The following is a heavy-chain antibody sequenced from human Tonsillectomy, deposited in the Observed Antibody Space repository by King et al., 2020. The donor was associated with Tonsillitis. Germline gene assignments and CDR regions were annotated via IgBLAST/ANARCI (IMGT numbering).Heavy chain of an antibody. J-gene: IGHJ4*02. V-gene: IGHV3-23*04. CDR3: AKDVSNAGTYYFDY. Sequence: VQLVESGGGLVQPGGSLRLSCGASGFTFNSNAMSWVRQAPGKGLEWVSVISGSGSSTYYADSVKGRFTISRDNSKNTLYLQMNSLRAEDTALYYCAKDVSNAGTYYFDYWGQGTLVTVSS. CDR1: GFTFNSNA. D-gene: IGHD2-2*01. CDR2: ISGSGSST.